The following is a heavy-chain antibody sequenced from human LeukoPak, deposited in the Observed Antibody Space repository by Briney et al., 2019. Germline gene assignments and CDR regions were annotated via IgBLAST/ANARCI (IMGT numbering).Heavy chain of an antibody. V-gene: IGHV3-33*06. Sequence: PGRSLRLSCAASGLTLSSYGMHWVRQAPGKGLEWVAVIWYDGSNKYYADSVKGRFTISRDNSKNTLYLQMNSLRAEDTAVYYCAKGGMVAAILGYWGQGTLVTVSS. CDR1: GLTLSSYG. J-gene: IGHJ4*02. D-gene: IGHD2-15*01. CDR3: AKGGMVAAILGY. CDR2: IWYDGSNK.